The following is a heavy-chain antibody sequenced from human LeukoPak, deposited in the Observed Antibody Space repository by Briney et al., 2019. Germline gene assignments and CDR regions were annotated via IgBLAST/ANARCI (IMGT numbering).Heavy chain of an antibody. D-gene: IGHD6-13*01. CDR3: AREQQQLVRQNWFDP. Sequence: ASVKVSCKASGGTFSSYAISWVRQAPGQGLEWMGRIIPILGIANYAQKFQGRVTITADKSTSTAYMELSSLRSEDTAVYYCAREQQQLVRQNWFDPWGQGTLVTVSS. CDR2: IIPILGIA. CDR1: GGTFSSYA. V-gene: IGHV1-69*04. J-gene: IGHJ5*02.